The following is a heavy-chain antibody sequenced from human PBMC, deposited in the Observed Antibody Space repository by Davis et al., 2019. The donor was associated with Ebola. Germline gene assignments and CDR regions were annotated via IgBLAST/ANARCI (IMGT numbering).Heavy chain of an antibody. CDR3: VRDYLFALDI. Sequence: GESLKISCAASGFTFSSYTMNWVRQAPGKGLEWVSYIGTRGDPTVYADSVKGRFTVSRDDANNSLFLLMNSLRDEDTAIYYCVRDYLFALDIWGQGTMVTVPS. CDR2: IGTRGDPT. J-gene: IGHJ3*02. V-gene: IGHV3-48*02. CDR1: GFTFSSYT.